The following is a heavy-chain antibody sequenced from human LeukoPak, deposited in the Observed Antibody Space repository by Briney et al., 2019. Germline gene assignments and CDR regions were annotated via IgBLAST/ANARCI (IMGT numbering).Heavy chain of an antibody. D-gene: IGHD3-22*01. V-gene: IGHV5-51*01. CDR1: GYSFTSYW. J-gene: IGHJ4*02. CDR3: ARSFYYDSSGYRPDY. CDR2: IYPGDADN. Sequence: GESLKISCKGSGYSFTSYWIGWVREMPGKGVGWMWIIYPGDADNRYSPSFQGQVTISADKSINTAYLQWSSLKASDTAMYYCARSFYYDSSGYRPDYWGERTQVTVCS.